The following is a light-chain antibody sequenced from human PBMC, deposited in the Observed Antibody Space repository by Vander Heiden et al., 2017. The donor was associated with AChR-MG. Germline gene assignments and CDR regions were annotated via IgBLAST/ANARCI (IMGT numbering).Light chain of an antibody. J-gene: IGLJ2*01. V-gene: IGLV1-44*01. CDR1: DSNIGRNT. CDR2: RNN. CDR3: ATWDDSLHGQV. Sequence: QSVLTQPPSTSGTPGQRVIVSCSGRDSNIGRNTVNWYQQLPVAAPKLLINRNNQRPSGVPDRFSGSKSGTSASLAISGLQSEDEADYFCATWDDSLHGQVFGGGTKLTVL.